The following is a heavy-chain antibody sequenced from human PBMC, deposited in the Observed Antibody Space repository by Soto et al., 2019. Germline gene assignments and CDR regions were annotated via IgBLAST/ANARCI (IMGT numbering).Heavy chain of an antibody. CDR3: ARVWGYAFDF. CDR1: GGSISRGGYS. CDR2: IYHSGST. Sequence: SETLSLTCAVSGGSISRGGYSWSWIRQPPGKGLEWIGYIYHSGSTYYNPSLKSRVTISVDRSKNQFSLKLSSVTAADTAVYYCARVWGYAFDFWGQGTLVTVSS. J-gene: IGHJ4*02. V-gene: IGHV4-30-2*01. D-gene: IGHD3-16*01.